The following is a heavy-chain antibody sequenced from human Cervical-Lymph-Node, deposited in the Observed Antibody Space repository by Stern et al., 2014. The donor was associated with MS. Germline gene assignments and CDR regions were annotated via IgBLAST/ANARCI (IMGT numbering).Heavy chain of an antibody. CDR3: AKDEDYYDSSGYLGWYFDL. D-gene: IGHD3-22*01. CDR1: GFTFSSYG. CDR2: ISYDGSNK. Sequence: MQLVESGGGVVQPGRSQRLSCAASGFTFSSYGMHWVRQAPGKGLEWVAVISYDGSNKYYADSVKGRFTISRDNSKNTLYLQMNSLRAEDTAVYYCAKDEDYYDSSGYLGWYFDLWGRGTLVTVSS. J-gene: IGHJ2*01. V-gene: IGHV3-30*18.